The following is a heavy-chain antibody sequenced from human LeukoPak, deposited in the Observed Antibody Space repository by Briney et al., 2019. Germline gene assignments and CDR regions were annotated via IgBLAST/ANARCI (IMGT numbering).Heavy chain of an antibody. CDR3: ARAMVRGVPLDY. CDR2: ISSSGSTI. J-gene: IGHJ4*02. D-gene: IGHD3-10*01. V-gene: IGHV3-11*01. Sequence: GGSLRLSCAASGFTFSDYYMSWIRQAPGKGLEWVSYISSSGSTIYYADSVKGRFTISRDNAKDSLYLQMNSLRAEDTAVYYCARAMVRGVPLDYWGQGTLVTVSS. CDR1: GFTFSDYY.